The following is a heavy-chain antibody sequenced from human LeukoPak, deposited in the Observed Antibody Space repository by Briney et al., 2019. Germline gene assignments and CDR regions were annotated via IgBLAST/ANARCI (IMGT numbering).Heavy chain of an antibody. CDR3: ARGPRNDL. J-gene: IGHJ5*02. CDR1: GYPFTTWE. V-gene: IGHV1-8*01. Sequence: WASAKVSCKTSGYPFTTWEINWVRQAAGQGLEWMGWVHPNSGNTAYAQKFQGRVTMTRDTSISTAYMELSGLRFDDTAVYFCARGPRNDLWGQGTLVTVSS. D-gene: IGHD1-14*01. CDR2: VHPNSGNT.